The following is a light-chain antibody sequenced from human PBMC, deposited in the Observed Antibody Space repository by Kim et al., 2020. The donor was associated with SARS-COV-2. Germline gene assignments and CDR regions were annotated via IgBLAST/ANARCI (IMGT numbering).Light chain of an antibody. CDR3: QAWSSSTGGA. CDR2: EDS. Sequence: VSPGQTASITCYGDKLGDKYACWYQQKAGQSPVLVIYEDSKRPSGIPARFSGSKSGNTATLTISGTQAMDEADYYCQAWSSSTGGAFGGGTKVTVL. J-gene: IGLJ2*01. CDR1: KLGDKY. V-gene: IGLV3-1*01.